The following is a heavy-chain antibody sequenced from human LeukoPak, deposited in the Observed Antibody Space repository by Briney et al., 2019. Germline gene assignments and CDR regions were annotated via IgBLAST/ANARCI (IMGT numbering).Heavy chain of an antibody. CDR2: LSGSGITT. CDR3: ARDADGYDGLGGGLDV. CDR1: GFTFSNSA. V-gene: IGHV3-23*01. D-gene: IGHD3-16*01. J-gene: IGHJ3*01. Sequence: PGGSLRLSCAASGFTFSNSAMSWVRQAPGKGLEWVSTLSGSGITTYYADSVKGRFTISRDNFKNTLYLQMHSLRGEDTAVYYCARDADGYDGLGGGLDVWGQGTMVTVSS.